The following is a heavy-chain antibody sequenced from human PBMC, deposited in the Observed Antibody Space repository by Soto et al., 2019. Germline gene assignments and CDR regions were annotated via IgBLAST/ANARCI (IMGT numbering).Heavy chain of an antibody. V-gene: IGHV3-48*03. CDR2: ISSSGSTI. Sequence: WGSLRLSCAASGLTFSSYEMNWVRQAPGNGLEWVSYISSSGSTIYYADSVKVRFTISRDNAKNSLYLQMNSLRAEDTAVYYCARVAMIVEYYFDYWGQGTLVTVSS. CDR3: ARVAMIVEYYFDY. D-gene: IGHD3-22*01. J-gene: IGHJ4*02. CDR1: GLTFSSYE.